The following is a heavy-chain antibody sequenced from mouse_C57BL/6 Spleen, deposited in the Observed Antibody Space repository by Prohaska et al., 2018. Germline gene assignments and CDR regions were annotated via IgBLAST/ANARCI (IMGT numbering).Heavy chain of an antibody. V-gene: IGHV4-1*01. CDR3: AIYDYDTNWYSDV. D-gene: IGHD2-4*01. Sequence: EVKLLQSGGGLVQPGGSLKLSCAASGLDFSRYWMSWVRRAPGKGIEWIGEINPTSSTTNYAASLKDKFIISRDNAKNTLYLQISRERSEDTALYYCAIYDYDTNWYSDVWGTSTTVTVSA. CDR2: INPTSSTT. CDR1: GLDFSRYW. J-gene: IGHJ1*03.